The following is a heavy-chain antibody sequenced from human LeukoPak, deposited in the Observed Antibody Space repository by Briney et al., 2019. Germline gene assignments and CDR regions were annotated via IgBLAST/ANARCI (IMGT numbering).Heavy chain of an antibody. Sequence: PSETLSLTCTVSGGSISSYYWSWIRQPPGKGLEWIGYIYYSGSTNYNPSLKSRVTISVDTSKNQFSLKLSSVTAADTAVYYCASLGSRQVNCFDPWGQGTLVTVSS. CDR1: GGSISSYY. CDR2: IYYSGST. CDR3: ASLGSRQVNCFDP. J-gene: IGHJ5*02. V-gene: IGHV4-59*01.